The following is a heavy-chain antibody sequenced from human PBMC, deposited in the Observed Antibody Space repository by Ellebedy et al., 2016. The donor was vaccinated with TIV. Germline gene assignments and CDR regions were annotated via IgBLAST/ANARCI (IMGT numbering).Heavy chain of an antibody. J-gene: IGHJ4*02. D-gene: IGHD6-13*01. CDR2: IYSGGST. CDR3: ARGPSGYCRH. CDR1: GFTVSNNY. V-gene: IGHV3-53*01. Sequence: GGSLRLXXTVSGFTVSNNYMSWVRQAPGEGLEWVSVIYSGGSTYYADSVKGRFTISRDNSRNTVYLQMNSLRAEDTAVYYCARGPSGYCRHWGQGTLVTVSS.